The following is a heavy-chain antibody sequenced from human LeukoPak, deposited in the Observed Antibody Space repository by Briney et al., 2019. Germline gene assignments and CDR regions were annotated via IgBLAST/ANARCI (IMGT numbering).Heavy chain of an antibody. CDR1: GYTFTSYA. CDR3: AREPHYDILTGYLDY. J-gene: IGHJ4*02. CDR2: INAGNGNT. Sequence: ASVKVSCKTSGYTFTSYAMHWVRQAPGQRLEWMGWINAGNGNTKYSQKFQGRVTITRDTSASTAYMELSSLRSEDTAVYFFAREPHYDILTGYLDYWGQGTLVTVSS. D-gene: IGHD3-9*01. V-gene: IGHV1-3*01.